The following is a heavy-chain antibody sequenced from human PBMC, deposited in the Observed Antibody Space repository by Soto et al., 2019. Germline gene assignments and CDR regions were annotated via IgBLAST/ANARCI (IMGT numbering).Heavy chain of an antibody. J-gene: IGHJ4*02. CDR3: AREYITNVVGAPGH. CDR2: ISSSGSTI. Sequence: QVQLVESGGGLVKPGGSLRLSCAASGFTFSDFYMTWIRQAPGKGLEWVAYISSSGSTIFYADSVKGRFTISRDNANNSLFLQMSSLRAEDTAVYYCAREYITNVVGAPGHWGQGTLVTVSS. V-gene: IGHV3-11*01. D-gene: IGHD2-15*01. CDR1: GFTFSDFY.